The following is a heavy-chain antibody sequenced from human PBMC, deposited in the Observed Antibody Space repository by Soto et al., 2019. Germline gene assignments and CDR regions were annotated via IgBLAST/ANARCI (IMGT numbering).Heavy chain of an antibody. CDR1: GFTFTSYG. CDR3: ARGGGDYGADY. Sequence: QVQLVESGGGVVQPGRSLRLSCAASGFTFTSYGMHWVRQAPGKGLEWVGLIWYDGSNRYYADSVKGRFTISRDNAKNTLDLQMNSLRVEYTAVYYCARGGGDYGADYWGQGTMVNVSS. J-gene: IGHJ4*02. D-gene: IGHD4-17*01. V-gene: IGHV3-33*01. CDR2: IWYDGSNR.